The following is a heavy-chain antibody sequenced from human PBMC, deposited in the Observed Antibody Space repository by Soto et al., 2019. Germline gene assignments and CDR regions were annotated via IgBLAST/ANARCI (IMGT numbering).Heavy chain of an antibody. J-gene: IGHJ6*02. V-gene: IGHV3-53*01. CDR3: ARKERTSNYGMDV. CDR2: IYSGGST. Sequence: PWWSLRLSCAASGFTVSSNYMSWFRQAPGKGLEWVSVIYSGGSTYYADSVKGRFTISRDNSKNTLYLQMNSLRAEDTAVYYCARKERTSNYGMDVWGQGTTVTVSS. CDR1: GFTVSSNY.